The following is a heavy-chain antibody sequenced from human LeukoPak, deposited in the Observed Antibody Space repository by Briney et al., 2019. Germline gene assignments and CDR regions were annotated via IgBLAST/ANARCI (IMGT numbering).Heavy chain of an antibody. CDR3: AREVPPKFDN. CDR1: GFTVSSNY. J-gene: IGHJ4*02. CDR2: IYSDRTT. V-gene: IGHV3-53*01. Sequence: GGSLRLSCAASGFTVSSNYMSWVRQPPGKGLEWVSTIYSDRTTNYADSVKGRFIISRDNSKNTVYLQMNSLRADDTAVYYCAREVPPKFDNWGQGTLVTVSS.